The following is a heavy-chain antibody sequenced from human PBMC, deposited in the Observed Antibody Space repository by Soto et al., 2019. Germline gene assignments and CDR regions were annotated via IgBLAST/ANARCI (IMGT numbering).Heavy chain of an antibody. D-gene: IGHD3-16*01. CDR3: AKVPSFGGFPHHWFDS. CDR1: GFTFEDYA. V-gene: IGHV3-9*01. CDR2: ISWNSGNI. J-gene: IGHJ5*01. Sequence: EVQLVESGGGLVQPGRSLRLSCAASGFTFEDYAMHWVRQAPGKGLEWVSGISWNSGNIGYAESVKGRFTISRDNAKNSLYLQMNSLRTEDTAFYYCAKVPSFGGFPHHWFDSWGQGTLVTVSS.